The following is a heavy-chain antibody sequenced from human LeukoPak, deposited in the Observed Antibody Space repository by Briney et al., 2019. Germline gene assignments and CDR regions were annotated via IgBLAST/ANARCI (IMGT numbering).Heavy chain of an antibody. CDR2: INHSGST. CDR1: GGSFSGYY. D-gene: IGHD3-22*01. Sequence: MASETLSLTCAVYGGSFSGYYWSWIRQPPGKGLEWIGEINHSGSTNYNPSLKSRVTISVDTSKNQFSLKLSSVTAADTAVYYCARAYYECFDYWGQGTLVTVSS. V-gene: IGHV4-34*01. CDR3: ARAYYECFDY. J-gene: IGHJ4*02.